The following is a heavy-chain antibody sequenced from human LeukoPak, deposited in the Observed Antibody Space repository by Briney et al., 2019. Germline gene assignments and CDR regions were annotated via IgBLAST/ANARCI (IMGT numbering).Heavy chain of an antibody. D-gene: IGHD3-3*01. CDR1: GGSISSYY. V-gene: IGHV4-59*08. J-gene: IGHJ6*02. Sequence: SETLSLTCTVSGGSISSYYWSWIRQPPGKGLEWIGYIYYSGSTNYNPSLKSRVTVSVDTSKNQFSLKLSSVTAADTAVYYCARNAYYDFIGVWTISSEYYYAMDVWGQGTTVIVSS. CDR3: ARNAYYDFIGVWTISSEYYYAMDV. CDR2: IYYSGST.